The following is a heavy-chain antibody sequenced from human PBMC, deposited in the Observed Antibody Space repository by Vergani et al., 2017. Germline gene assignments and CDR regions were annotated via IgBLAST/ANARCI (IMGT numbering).Heavy chain of an antibody. CDR2: ISYDGSNK. CDR3: AKDPYPYNWNVLWFDP. J-gene: IGHJ5*02. D-gene: IGHD1-20*01. CDR1: GFTFSSYA. V-gene: IGHV3-30*18. Sequence: QVHLVESGGGLVQPGGSLRLSCAASGFTFSSYAMSWVRQAPGKGLEWVAVISYDGSNKYYADSVKGRFTISRDNSKNTLYLQMNSLRAEDTAVYYCAKDPYPYNWNVLWFDPWGQGTLVTVSS.